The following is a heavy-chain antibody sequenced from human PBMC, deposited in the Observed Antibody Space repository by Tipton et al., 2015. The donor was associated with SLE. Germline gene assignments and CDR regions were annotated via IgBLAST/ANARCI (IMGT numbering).Heavy chain of an antibody. CDR1: GYTFTSHW. Sequence: QSGPEVKKPGESLKISCEGSGYTFTSHWIAWVRQMPGKGLEWMGIIHPSDSETRYSPSSQGQVTMSADRSISTAYLQWSSLKASDSAMYYCARYGGFCDNIDCFAAYFDLWGQGTLVSVSS. J-gene: IGHJ4*02. CDR3: ARYGGFCDNIDCFAAYFDL. CDR2: IHPSDSET. V-gene: IGHV5-51*03. D-gene: IGHD2-15*01.